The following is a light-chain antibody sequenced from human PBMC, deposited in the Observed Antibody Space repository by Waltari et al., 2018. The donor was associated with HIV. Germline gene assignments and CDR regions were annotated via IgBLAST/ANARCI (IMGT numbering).Light chain of an antibody. CDR1: SSNIGSNT. J-gene: IGLJ2*01. V-gene: IGLV1-44*01. Sequence: QSVLTQPPSASGTPGQRVTISCSGSSSNIGSNTVNWYQQLPGTAPKLLIYSNNPRPSGVPDRFSGSKSGTSASLAISGLQSEDEADYYCAAWDDSLNGVVFSGGTKLTVL. CDR3: AAWDDSLNGVV. CDR2: SNN.